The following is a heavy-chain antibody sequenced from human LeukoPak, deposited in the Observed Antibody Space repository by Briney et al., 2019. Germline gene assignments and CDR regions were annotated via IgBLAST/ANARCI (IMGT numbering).Heavy chain of an antibody. J-gene: IGHJ5*02. D-gene: IGHD6-19*01. CDR3: ARAAGYSSGWRYNWFDP. CDR2: IYHSGST. CDR1: GGSISSSNW. V-gene: IGHV4-4*02. Sequence: SGTLSLTCAVSGGSISSSNWWSWVRQPPGKGLEWIGEIYHSGSTNYNPSLKSRVTISVDKSKNQFSLKLSSVTAADTAVYYCARAAGYSSGWRYNWFDPWGQRTLVTVSS.